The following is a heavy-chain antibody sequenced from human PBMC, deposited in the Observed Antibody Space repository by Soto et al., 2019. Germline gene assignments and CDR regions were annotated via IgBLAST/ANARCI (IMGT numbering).Heavy chain of an antibody. CDR3: ARVSVDVPE. D-gene: IGHD5-12*01. Sequence: QLVQSGAEVKKPGASVRVSCKTSGPTFIAYYIHWVRQAPGQGLEWMGWIDPKSGGTTYEQKFPGKVNMTRDTSINTAYMDLNRLTSDDTAVYYCARVSVDVPEWGQGTLITVSS. V-gene: IGHV1-2*02. CDR2: IDPKSGGT. J-gene: IGHJ4*02. CDR1: GPTFIAYY.